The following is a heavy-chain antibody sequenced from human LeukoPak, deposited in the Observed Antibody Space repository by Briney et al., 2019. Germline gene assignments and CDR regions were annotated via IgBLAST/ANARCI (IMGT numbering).Heavy chain of an antibody. V-gene: IGHV1-69*04. CDR3: ARVGLAVVTGFDY. D-gene: IGHD4-23*01. J-gene: IGHJ4*02. CDR1: GGTFSSYA. Sequence: ASVKVSCKASGGTFSSYAISWVRQAPGQGLEWMGRIIPILGIANYAQKFQGRVTITADKSTSTAYMELSSLRSEDTAVYYCARVGLAVVTGFDYWGQGTLVTVSS. CDR2: IIPILGIA.